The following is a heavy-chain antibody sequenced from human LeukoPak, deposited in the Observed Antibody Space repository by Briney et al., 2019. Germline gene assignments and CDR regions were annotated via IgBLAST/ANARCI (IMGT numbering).Heavy chain of an antibody. V-gene: IGHV1-69*04. CDR1: GGTFSSYT. CDR2: IIPILGIA. CDR3: ARDLSQLLYFAY. Sequence: SVKVSCKASGGTFSSYTISWVRQAPGQGLEWMGRIIPILGIANYAQKFQGRVTITADKSTSTAYMELSSLRSEDTAVYYCARDLSQLLYFAYWGQGTLVTVSS. D-gene: IGHD6-6*01. J-gene: IGHJ4*02.